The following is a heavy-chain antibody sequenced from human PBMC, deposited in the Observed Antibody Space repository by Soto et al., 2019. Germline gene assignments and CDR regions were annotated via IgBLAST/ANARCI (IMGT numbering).Heavy chain of an antibody. J-gene: IGHJ4*01. D-gene: IGHD4-17*01. CDR2: AHYSGAT. CDR1: GGSMNNYF. CDR3: ARGVSFMTTVTTFYFDF. V-gene: IGHV4-59*01. Sequence: SETLSLTCKVSGGSMNNYFWTWIRQPPGKGLEWIGYAHYSGATNYNPSLMSRLTISVDTSNKQFSLKLTSVTAADTAVYYCARGVSFMTTVTTFYFDFWGHGTLVTVSS.